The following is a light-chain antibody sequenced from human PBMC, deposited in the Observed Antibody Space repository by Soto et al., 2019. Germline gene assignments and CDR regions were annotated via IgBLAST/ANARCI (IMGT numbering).Light chain of an antibody. CDR2: GAS. Sequence: EIVLTQSPPTLSVSPAYRCALXCRASQSVSSKLAWYQQKPGQAPRLLIYGASTRATGIPARFSGSGSGTDFTLTISSLEPEDFAVYYCQQRSNWPITFGQGTRLEIK. CDR1: QSVSSK. V-gene: IGKV3-11*01. CDR3: QQRSNWPIT. J-gene: IGKJ5*01.